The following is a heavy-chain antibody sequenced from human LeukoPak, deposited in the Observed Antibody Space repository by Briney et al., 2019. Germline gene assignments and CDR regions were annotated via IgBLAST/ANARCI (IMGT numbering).Heavy chain of an antibody. CDR3: ARNYGSWSYSLWYFDL. CDR1: GGSISSSSYY. D-gene: IGHD3-10*01. CDR2: IYYSGST. J-gene: IGHJ2*01. Sequence: SETLSLTCTVSGGSISSSSYYWGWIRQPPGKGLEWIGSIYYSGSTYYNPSLKSRVTISVDTSKNQFSLKLSSVTAADTAVYYCARNYGSWSYSLWYFDLWGRGTLVTVSS. V-gene: IGHV4-39*01.